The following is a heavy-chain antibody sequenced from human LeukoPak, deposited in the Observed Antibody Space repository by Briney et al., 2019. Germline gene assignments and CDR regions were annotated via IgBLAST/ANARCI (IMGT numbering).Heavy chain of an antibody. J-gene: IGHJ6*02. D-gene: IGHD3-10*01. V-gene: IGHV3-33*01. CDR1: GFTFSIYG. Sequence: GGSLRLSCAASGFTFSIYGMHWVRQAPGKGPEWVAVIWFDGSNKYYADSAKGRFTISRDNSKNTLYLQINSLRAEDTAVYYCARANYGSGSNYYYGLDVWGQGTTVTVSS. CDR3: ARANYGSGSNYYYGLDV. CDR2: IWFDGSNK.